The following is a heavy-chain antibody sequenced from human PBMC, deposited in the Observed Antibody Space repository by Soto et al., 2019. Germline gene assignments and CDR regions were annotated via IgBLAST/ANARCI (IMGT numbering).Heavy chain of an antibody. CDR3: ARGPLEWLLYAFDY. J-gene: IGHJ4*02. CDR2: IWYDGSNK. D-gene: IGHD3-3*01. V-gene: IGHV3-33*01. Sequence: QVQLVESGGGVVQPGRSLRLSCAASGFTFSSYGMHWVRQAPGKGLEWVAVIWYDGSNKYYADSVKGRFTISRDNSKNPLYLQMNSLRAEDTAVYYCARGPLEWLLYAFDYWGQGTLVTVSS. CDR1: GFTFSSYG.